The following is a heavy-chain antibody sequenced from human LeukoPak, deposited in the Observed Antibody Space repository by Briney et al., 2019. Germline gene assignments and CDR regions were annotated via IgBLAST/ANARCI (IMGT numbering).Heavy chain of an antibody. CDR1: GFTFSSYS. V-gene: IGHV3-21*01. D-gene: IGHD3-10*01. CDR2: ISSSSSYI. Sequence: PGGSLRLSYAASGFTFSSYSMNWVRQAPGKGLEWVSSISSSSSYIYYADSVKGRFTISRDNAKNSLYLQMNSLRAEDTAVYYCARDPDYYGSGSAALAWGQGTLVTVSS. J-gene: IGHJ4*02. CDR3: ARDPDYYGSGSAALA.